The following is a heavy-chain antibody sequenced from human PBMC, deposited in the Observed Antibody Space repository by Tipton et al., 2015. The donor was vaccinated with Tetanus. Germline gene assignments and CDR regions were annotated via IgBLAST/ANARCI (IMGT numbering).Heavy chain of an antibody. CDR1: GFTFSSYA. J-gene: IGHJ6*02. Sequence: QLVQSGGGVVQPGRSLRLSCAASGFTFSSYAMHWVRQAPGKGLEWAAVISYDGSNKYYADSVKGRFTISRDNSKNTLYLQMNSLRAEDTAVYYCARDQAEVYYGSGSYLGMDVWGQGTTVTVSS. D-gene: IGHD3-10*01. CDR3: ARDQAEVYYGSGSYLGMDV. CDR2: ISYDGSNK. V-gene: IGHV3-30*04.